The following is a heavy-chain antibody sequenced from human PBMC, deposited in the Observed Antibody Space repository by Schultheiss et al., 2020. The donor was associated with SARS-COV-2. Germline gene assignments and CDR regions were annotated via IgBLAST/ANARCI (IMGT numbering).Heavy chain of an antibody. D-gene: IGHD2-21*02. J-gene: IGHJ6*02. CDR1: GYTFTSYY. CDR3: ARVRPKVVVTAMQYYYYGMDV. V-gene: IGHV1-46*01. CDR2: INPSGGST. Sequence: ASVKVSCKASGYTFTSYYMHWVRQAPGQGLEWMGIINPSGGSTSYAQKFQGRVTMTRDTSTSTVYMELSSLRSEDTAVYYCARVRPKVVVTAMQYYYYGMDVWGQGTTVTVSS.